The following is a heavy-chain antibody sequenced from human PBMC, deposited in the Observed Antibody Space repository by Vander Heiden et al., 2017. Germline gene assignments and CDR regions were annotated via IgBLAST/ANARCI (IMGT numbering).Heavy chain of an antibody. V-gene: IGHV3-48*02. Sequence: EVQLVDTGGSLVQTGGSLTLSWEGSGLRLSGTIMNLVRQAPGKGLESISDIGSGGSRVNYADSVKGRFTISRNNAKNSLYLQMNSLRDDDTAVYYCASRYCSGGSCYRLDAFDIWGQGTMVTVSP. CDR1: GLRLSGTI. J-gene: IGHJ3*02. D-gene: IGHD2-15*01. CDR2: IGSGGSRV. CDR3: ASRYCSGGSCYRLDAFDI.